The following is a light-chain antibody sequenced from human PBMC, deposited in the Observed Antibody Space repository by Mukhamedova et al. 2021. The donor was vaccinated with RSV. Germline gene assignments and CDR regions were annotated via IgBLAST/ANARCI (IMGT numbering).Light chain of an antibody. CDR2: KAS. CDR3: QQYITYWT. Sequence: WYQRRVHGKAPKLLIYKASNLQSGVPSRFSGSGSGTEFTLTISSLQPDDFATYFCQQYITYWTFGQGTKVDIK. V-gene: IGKV1-5*03. J-gene: IGKJ1*01.